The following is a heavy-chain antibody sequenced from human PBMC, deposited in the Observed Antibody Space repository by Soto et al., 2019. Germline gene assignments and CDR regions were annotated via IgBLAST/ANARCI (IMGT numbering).Heavy chain of an antibody. CDR2: ISGSGGST. CDR3: AKGSPYSGTYCHP. V-gene: IGHV3-23*01. J-gene: IGHJ5*02. D-gene: IGHD1-26*01. CDR1: GFTFSNYA. Sequence: DVQLLESGGGLVQPGGSLRLSCSASGFTFSNYAMSWVRRIPGKGLEWVSAISGSGGSTNYEDSVKGRFTISRDNSKSTVYLQLTSRRLDDTAVYYCAKGSPYSGTYCHPWGKGTLVTVSS.